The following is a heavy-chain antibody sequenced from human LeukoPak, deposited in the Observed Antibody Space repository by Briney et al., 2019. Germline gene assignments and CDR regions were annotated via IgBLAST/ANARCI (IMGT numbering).Heavy chain of an antibody. D-gene: IGHD5-12*01. CDR2: ISYDGRGK. Sequence: GGSLRLSCAASGFTFSGYAMHWVRQAPGKGLEWVTLISYDGRGKYYADSVKGRFTISRDNSANMLYLQMNSLRPEDTAVYYCARERSGYDHQYWGQGTLVTVSS. J-gene: IGHJ4*02. CDR1: GFTFSGYA. V-gene: IGHV3-30*04. CDR3: ARERSGYDHQY.